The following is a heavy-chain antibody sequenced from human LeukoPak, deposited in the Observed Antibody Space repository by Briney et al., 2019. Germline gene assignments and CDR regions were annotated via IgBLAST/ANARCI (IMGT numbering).Heavy chain of an antibody. D-gene: IGHD2-2*01. V-gene: IGHV4-30-4*08. Sequence: SETLSLTCTVSGGSISSGDYYWSWIRQPPGKGLEWIGYIYYSGSTYYNPSLKSRVTISVDTSKNQFSLKLSSVTAAETAAYYCARDYGGVPAAVIWGQGTMVTVSS. CDR2: IYYSGST. CDR3: ARDYGGVPAAVI. CDR1: GGSISSGDYY. J-gene: IGHJ3*02.